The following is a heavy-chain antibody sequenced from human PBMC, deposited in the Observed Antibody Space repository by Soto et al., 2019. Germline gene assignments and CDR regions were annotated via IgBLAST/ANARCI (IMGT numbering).Heavy chain of an antibody. CDR2: ISGSGGST. V-gene: IGHV3-23*01. CDR3: AKDDLAYCSSTSCPFDY. J-gene: IGHJ4*02. D-gene: IGHD2-2*01. Sequence: GGSLRLSCAASGFTFSSYAMSWVRQAPGKGLEWVSAISGSGGSTYYADSVKGRFTISRDNSKNTLYLQMNSLRAEDTAVYYCAKDDLAYCSSTSCPFDYWGQGTLVTVSS. CDR1: GFTFSSYA.